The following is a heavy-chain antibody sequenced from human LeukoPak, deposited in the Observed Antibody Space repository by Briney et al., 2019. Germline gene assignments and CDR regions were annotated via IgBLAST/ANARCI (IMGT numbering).Heavy chain of an antibody. V-gene: IGHV3-23*01. CDR3: ARLYQYSSSPFGY. J-gene: IGHJ4*02. Sequence: GGSLRLSCAASGFTFRNYAMSWVRQAPGKGLEWVPGFSGSGGRTYYADSVKGRFTISGDDSKDTLFLQMNSLRAEDTAVYYCARLYQYSSSPFGYWGQGTLVTVSS. CDR1: GFTFRNYA. CDR2: FSGSGGRT. D-gene: IGHD6-13*01.